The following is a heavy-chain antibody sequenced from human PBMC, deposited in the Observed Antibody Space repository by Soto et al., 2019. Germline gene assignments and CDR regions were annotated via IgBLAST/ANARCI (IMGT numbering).Heavy chain of an antibody. CDR2: IYYSGST. D-gene: IGHD2-15*01. V-gene: IGHV4-59*01. Sequence: SETLSLTCTFSGCSISSYYWSWIRQPPGKGLDWIGYIYYSGSTNYNPSLKSRVTISVDTSKNQFSLKLSSVTAADTAVYYCARTRLSGYFDYWGQGTLVTAPQ. CDR1: GCSISSYY. CDR3: ARTRLSGYFDY. J-gene: IGHJ4*02.